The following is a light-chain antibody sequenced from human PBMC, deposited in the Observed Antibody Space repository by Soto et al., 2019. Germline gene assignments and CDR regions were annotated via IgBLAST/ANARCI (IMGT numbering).Light chain of an antibody. CDR1: SSDVGSYNY. V-gene: IGLV2-14*01. Sequence: QSVLTQPASVSGSPGQSITISCTGTSSDVGSYNYVSWYQQHPGKAPRLMIYASSNRPSGVSHRFSGSRSGNTASPTISGLQAEDEADHFCSSYTSGSTLYVFGSGTKVTVL. CDR3: SSYTSGSTLYV. CDR2: ASS. J-gene: IGLJ1*01.